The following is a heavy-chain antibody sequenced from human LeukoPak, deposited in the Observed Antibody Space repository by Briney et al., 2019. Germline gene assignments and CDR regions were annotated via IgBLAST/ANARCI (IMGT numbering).Heavy chain of an antibody. CDR2: IKQGGRDK. V-gene: IGHV3-7*02. D-gene: IGHD3-22*01. CDR3: ARTSRADYDSSGYYLDYFDY. J-gene: IGHJ4*02. CDR1: GFTFSSYW. Sequence: GGSLRLSCAASGFTFSSYWMSWVRQAPGKGLEWVANIKQGGRDKYYVDSVKGRFTISRDNAKNSLYLQMNSLRAEDTAVYYCARTSRADYDSSGYYLDYFDYWGQGTLVTVSS.